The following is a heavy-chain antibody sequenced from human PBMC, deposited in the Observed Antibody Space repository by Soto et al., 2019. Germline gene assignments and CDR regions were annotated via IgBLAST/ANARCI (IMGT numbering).Heavy chain of an antibody. CDR2: ISAYNGNT. Sequence: ASLKVSGNASGYTFTSYGISWVRQAPGQGLEWMGWISAYNGNTNYAQKLQRRVTMTTDTSTSTAYMELRSLRSDDTAVYYCARSAYYYDSSGYYYPVYFDYWGQGTLVTVSS. D-gene: IGHD3-22*01. V-gene: IGHV1-18*04. J-gene: IGHJ4*02. CDR1: GYTFTSYG. CDR3: ARSAYYYDSSGYYYPVYFDY.